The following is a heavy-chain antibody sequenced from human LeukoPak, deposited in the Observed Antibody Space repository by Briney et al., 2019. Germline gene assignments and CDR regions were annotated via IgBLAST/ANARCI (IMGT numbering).Heavy chain of an antibody. V-gene: IGHV3-48*03. CDR2: ISSSSSTI. CDR1: GFTFDDYA. J-gene: IGHJ3*02. Sequence: GGSLRLSCAASGFTFDDYAMHWVRQAPGKGLEWVSYISSSSSTIYYADSVKGRFTISRDNAKNSLYLQMNSLRAEDTAVYYCARVHYYGSGGAFDIWGQGRMVTVSS. D-gene: IGHD3-10*01. CDR3: ARVHYYGSGGAFDI.